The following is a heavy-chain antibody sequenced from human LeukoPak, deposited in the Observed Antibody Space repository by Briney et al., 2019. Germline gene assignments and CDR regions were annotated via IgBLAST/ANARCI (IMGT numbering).Heavy chain of an antibody. CDR2: IKQDGSEK. CDR1: KFTLANHW. V-gene: IGHV3-7*03. D-gene: IGHD4-23*01. CDR3: AKLANDYGGNSVDY. J-gene: IGHJ4*02. Sequence: GGSLRLSCVASKFTLANHWMTWVRQAPGKGLEWVANIKQDGSEKYYVDSVKGRFTISRDNAKNSLYLQMNSLGVEDTAVYYCAKLANDYGGNSVDYWGQGTLVTVSS.